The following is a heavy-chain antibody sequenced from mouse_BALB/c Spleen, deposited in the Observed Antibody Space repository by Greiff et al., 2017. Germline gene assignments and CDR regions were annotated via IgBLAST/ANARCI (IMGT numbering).Heavy chain of an antibody. Sequence: VQRVESGPGLVAPSQRLSISCTASGFSFTSYGVHWVRQRPGKGLEWLGVIWAGGSTNYNSALMSRLSISKDNSKSQVFLKMNSLQTDDTAMYYCARDRAYWGQGTLVTVSA. CDR3: ARDRAY. CDR1: GFSFTSYG. V-gene: IGHV2-9*02. J-gene: IGHJ3*01. CDR2: IWAGGST.